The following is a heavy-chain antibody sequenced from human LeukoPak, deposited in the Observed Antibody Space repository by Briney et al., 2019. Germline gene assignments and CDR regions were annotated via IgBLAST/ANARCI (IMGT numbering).Heavy chain of an antibody. D-gene: IGHD3-3*01. CDR2: ISWNSGNT. Sequence: GRSLRLSCAASGFIFVDYAMHWVRQVPGKGLEWVSGISWNSGNTGYVDSVKGRFTISRDNAKNSLYLQMNSLRVEDMALYYCAKDLNYDFSPSRARLRGGFDYWGQGTLVSVSS. CDR3: AKDLNYDFSPSRARLRGGFDY. J-gene: IGHJ4*02. V-gene: IGHV3-9*03. CDR1: GFIFVDYA.